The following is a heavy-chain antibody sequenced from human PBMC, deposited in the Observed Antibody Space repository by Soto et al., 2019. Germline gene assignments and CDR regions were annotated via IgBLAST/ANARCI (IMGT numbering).Heavy chain of an antibody. V-gene: IGHV3-21*01. CDR2: ITTSGAYI. CDR1: GFTFNTYD. J-gene: IGHJ5*02. Sequence: EVQLVESGGGLVKPGGSLRISCAASGFTFNTYDMNWVRQAPGKGLEWVSSITTSGAYIYYADSLKGRITDSRDNAKNSLLRQMNSWRAEDSAVYYCVRAGTARFLRHGWFDTGGQGTLVTVS. CDR3: VRAGTARFLRHGWFDT. D-gene: IGHD1-1*01.